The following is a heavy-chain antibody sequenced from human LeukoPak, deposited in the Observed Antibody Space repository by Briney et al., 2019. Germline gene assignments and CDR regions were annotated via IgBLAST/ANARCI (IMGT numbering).Heavy chain of an antibody. CDR3: ASDMVGYCSSTSCRDY. CDR1: GYSFTSYW. V-gene: IGHV5-10-1*01. CDR2: IDPSDSYT. D-gene: IGHD2-2*01. Sequence: GESLKISCKGSGYSFTSYWISWVRQMPGKGLGWMGRIDPSDSYTNYSPSFQGHVTISADKSISTAYLQWSSLKASDTAMYYCASDMVGYCSSTSCRDYWGQGTLVTVSS. J-gene: IGHJ4*02.